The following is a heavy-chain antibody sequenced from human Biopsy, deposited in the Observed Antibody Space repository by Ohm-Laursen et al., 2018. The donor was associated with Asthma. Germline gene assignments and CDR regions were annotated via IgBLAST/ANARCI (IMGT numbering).Heavy chain of an antibody. CDR1: GRHFGRYN. CDR3: SRDTLGYYFDI. CDR2: ITFDGSTQ. V-gene: IGHV3-30-3*01. Sequence: SLRLSCAASGRHFGRYNMHWARQAPGKGLEWVAVITFDGSTQHYGDSVKGRFTISRDNSKNMLFLQMNSLRAEDTAVYYCSRDTLGYYFDIWGQGTQVTVSS. D-gene: IGHD3-9*01. J-gene: IGHJ4*02.